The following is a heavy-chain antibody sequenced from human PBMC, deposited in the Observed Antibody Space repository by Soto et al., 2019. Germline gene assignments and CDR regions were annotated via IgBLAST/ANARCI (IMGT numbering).Heavy chain of an antibody. CDR3: AKGGNWEEPFDY. Sequence: SETLSLTCTVSGGSISSYYWSWIRQPPGKGLEWIGYIYYSGSTNYNPSLKSRVTISVDTSKNQFSLKLSSVTAADTAVYYCAKGGNWEEPFDYRGQRTLVTVSS. CDR2: IYYSGST. J-gene: IGHJ4*02. V-gene: IGHV4-59*01. CDR1: GGSISSYY. D-gene: IGHD7-27*01.